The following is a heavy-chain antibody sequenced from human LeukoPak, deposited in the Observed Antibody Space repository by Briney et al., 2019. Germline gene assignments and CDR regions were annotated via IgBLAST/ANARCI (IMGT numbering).Heavy chain of an antibody. CDR2: ISTSSSYI. Sequence: GGSLRLSCAASGFIFSSYSMNWVRQAPGKGLEWVSFISTSSSYIYYADSVKGRFAISRDNAKNSLYLQMNSLRAEDTAVYYCARASSSWYYFDYWGQGTLVTVSS. V-gene: IGHV3-21*01. CDR3: ARASSSWYYFDY. D-gene: IGHD6-13*01. CDR1: GFIFSSYS. J-gene: IGHJ4*02.